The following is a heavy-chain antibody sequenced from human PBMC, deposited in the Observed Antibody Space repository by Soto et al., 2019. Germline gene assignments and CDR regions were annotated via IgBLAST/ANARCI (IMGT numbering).Heavy chain of an antibody. CDR2: ISGIGGST. CDR3: AKDHLKPGGEFDY. CDR1: GFTFSSYA. D-gene: IGHD3-16*01. V-gene: IGHV3-23*01. Sequence: GGSLRLSCAASGFTFSSYAMSWVRQAPGKGLEWVSAISGIGGSTYYADSVKGRFTIYRDNSKNTQYLQMNSLRAEDTAVYYCAKDHLKPGGEFDYWGQGTLVTVSS. J-gene: IGHJ4*02.